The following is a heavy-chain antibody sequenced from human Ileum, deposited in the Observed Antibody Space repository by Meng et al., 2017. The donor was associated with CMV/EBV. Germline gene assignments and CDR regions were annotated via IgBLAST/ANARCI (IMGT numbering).Heavy chain of an antibody. V-gene: IGHV4-61*01. CDR2: IYSRGSA. CDR3: ARYYYANSDWRFDP. D-gene: IGHD3-22*01. Sequence: SGGSVKSGSYYWSWIRQPPGTGLEWIGYIYSRGSANYNPSLRSRVTISVDTSKNQFSLNLSSVTAADTAVYYCARYYYANSDWRFDPWGQGTLVTVSS. J-gene: IGHJ5*02. CDR1: GGSVKSGSYY.